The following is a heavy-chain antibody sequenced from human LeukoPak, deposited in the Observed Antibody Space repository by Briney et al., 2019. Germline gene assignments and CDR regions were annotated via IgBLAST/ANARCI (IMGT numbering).Heavy chain of an antibody. V-gene: IGHV3-23*01. D-gene: IGHD1-26*01. CDR1: GFTFSSYA. J-gene: IGHJ4*02. CDR2: ISGSGGGT. CDR3: AKDLGIVGAPPDY. Sequence: GGSLSLSCAASGFTFSSYAMSWVRQAPGKGLEWVSAISGSGGGTYYADSVKGRFTISRDNSKNTLYLQMNSLRAEDTAVYYCAKDLGIVGAPPDYWGQGTLVTVSS.